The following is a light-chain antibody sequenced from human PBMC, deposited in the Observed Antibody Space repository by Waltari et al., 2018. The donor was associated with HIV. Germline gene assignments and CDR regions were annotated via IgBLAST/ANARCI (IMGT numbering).Light chain of an antibody. CDR1: NNNVAPQG. J-gene: IGLJ3*02. CDR2: RNN. V-gene: IGLV10-54*04. CDR3: LAWDTNLGGWV. Sequence: LTQPPSMSTVSGQTATVTCIGANNNVAPQGPPCVQHRQGHPPKLLSHRNNNRPSGVSERFSASRAGDTTFLTISGLQSEDEADYFCLAWDTNLGGWVFGGGTHLTV.